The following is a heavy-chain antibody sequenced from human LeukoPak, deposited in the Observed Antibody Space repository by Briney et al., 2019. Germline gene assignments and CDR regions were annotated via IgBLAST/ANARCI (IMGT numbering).Heavy chain of an antibody. CDR3: ARDGKSPHSSSWLQFDY. Sequence: ASVKVSCKASGYTFTSYYMHWVRQAPGQGLEGMGIINPSGGSTSYAQKFQGRVTMTRDMSTSTVYMELSSLRSEDTAVYYCARDGKSPHSSSWLQFDYWGQGTLVTVSS. CDR1: GYTFTSYY. CDR2: INPSGGST. J-gene: IGHJ4*02. D-gene: IGHD6-13*01. V-gene: IGHV1-46*01.